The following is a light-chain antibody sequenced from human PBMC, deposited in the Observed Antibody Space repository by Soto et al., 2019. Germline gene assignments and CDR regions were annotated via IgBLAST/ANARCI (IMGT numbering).Light chain of an antibody. J-gene: IGKJ4*01. CDR2: DAS. Sequence: EIVLRQSPATVCLSXGERATLACRARSRASSWLAGYQQIPGXASRAXIYDASSRATGIPARFSGSGYGTDFTITISSLEPEDLAVYECQQRSNWLTFGGGTKVDIK. CDR3: QQRSNWLT. CDR1: SRASSW. V-gene: IGKV3-11*01.